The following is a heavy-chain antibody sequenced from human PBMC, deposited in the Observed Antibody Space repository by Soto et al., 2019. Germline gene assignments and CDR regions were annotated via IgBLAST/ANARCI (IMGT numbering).Heavy chain of an antibody. Sequence: PSETLSLTCTVSGVSVSSSSNYWSWIRQSPGKGLESIGYIYYRGSTKYNPSLKSRVSMSIDTSKNQCSLKLSSVTAADTAVYYCARGXFNDYDTSGHHFDAFDLWGQGTLVTVSS. CDR3: ARGXFNDYDTSGHHFDAFDL. D-gene: IGHD3-22*01. CDR2: IYYRGST. CDR1: GVSVSSSSNY. J-gene: IGHJ3*01. V-gene: IGHV4-61*01.